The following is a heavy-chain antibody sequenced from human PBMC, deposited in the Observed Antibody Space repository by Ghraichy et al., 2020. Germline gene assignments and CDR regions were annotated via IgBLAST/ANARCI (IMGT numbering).Heavy chain of an antibody. D-gene: IGHD3-10*01. J-gene: IGHJ6*02. CDR2: IVVGSGNT. Sequence: SVKVSCKASGFTFTSSAVQWVRQARGQRLEWIGWIVVGSGNTNYAQKFQERVTITRDMSTSTAYMELSSLRSEDTAVYYCAAVPNYGSGSYLYLYYYYYGMDVWGQGTTVTVSS. CDR1: GFTFTSSA. CDR3: AAVPNYGSGSYLYLYYYYYGMDV. V-gene: IGHV1-58*01.